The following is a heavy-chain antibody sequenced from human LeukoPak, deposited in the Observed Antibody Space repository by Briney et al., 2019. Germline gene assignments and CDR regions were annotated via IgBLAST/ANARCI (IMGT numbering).Heavy chain of an antibody. CDR1: GFTFRSYW. CDR3: ARDSYDFWSGYFKLTYYYYYMDV. V-gene: IGHV3-74*01. CDR2: INGDGSST. D-gene: IGHD3-3*01. J-gene: IGHJ6*03. Sequence: GGSLRLSCEASGFTFRSYWMHWVRQAPGKGLVWVSRINGDGSSTSCADSVKGRFTISRDNAKNTLYLQMNSLRAEDTAVYYCARDSYDFWSGYFKLTYYYYYMDVWGKGTTVTVSS.